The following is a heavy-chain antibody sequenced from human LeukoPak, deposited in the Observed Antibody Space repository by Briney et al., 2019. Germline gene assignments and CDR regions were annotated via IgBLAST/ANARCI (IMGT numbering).Heavy chain of an antibody. CDR3: ARARGYCSGGSCRPDY. J-gene: IGHJ4*02. D-gene: IGHD2-15*01. V-gene: IGHV3-21*06. CDR1: GFTFSSYS. Sequence: GGSLRLSCAASGFTFSSYSMNWVRQAPGKGLEWVSSITTSSSYIYHADSVKGRFTISRDNAKNSLYLQMNSLRAEDTAVYYCARARGYCSGGSCRPDYWGQGTLVTVSS. CDR2: ITTSSSYI.